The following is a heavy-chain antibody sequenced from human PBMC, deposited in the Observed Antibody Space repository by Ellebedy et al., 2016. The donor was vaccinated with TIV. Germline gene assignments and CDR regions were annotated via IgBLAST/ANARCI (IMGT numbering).Heavy chain of an antibody. V-gene: IGHV3-23*01. CDR3: AKGSSSGFTYDRVGFEY. CDR1: GFTFSIFA. Sequence: GGSLRLSCAASGFTFSIFAMHWVRQAPGKGLEWLSVISSDGSNTYHADSVKGRFTITRDNSKNTLYLQMNRLRTEDTAVYFCAKGSSSGFTYDRVGFEYWGQGALVTVSS. J-gene: IGHJ4*02. D-gene: IGHD3-22*01. CDR2: ISSDGSNT.